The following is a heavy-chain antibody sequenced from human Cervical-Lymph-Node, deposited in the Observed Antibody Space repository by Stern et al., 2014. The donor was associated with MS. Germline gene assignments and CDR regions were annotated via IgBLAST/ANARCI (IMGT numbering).Heavy chain of an antibody. CDR3: ARDLPDDLATTHPQYDFDY. V-gene: IGHV1-46*03. Sequence: QVQLVQSGAEVKKPGASVKVSCKASGYSFTSYYMHWVRQAPGQGLEWMGIINPGGGSTSYAQKFQGRVTMTRDTSTTTVYMELSSLTSEDTAVYYCARDLPDDLATTHPQYDFDYWGQGTLVTVSS. CDR2: INPGGGST. D-gene: IGHD2-15*01. CDR1: GYSFTSYY. J-gene: IGHJ4*02.